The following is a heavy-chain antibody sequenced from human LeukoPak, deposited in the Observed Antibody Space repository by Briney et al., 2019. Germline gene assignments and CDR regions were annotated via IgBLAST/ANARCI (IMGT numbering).Heavy chain of an antibody. J-gene: IGHJ3*02. Sequence: PGGSLRLSCAASGFTFSKVWMSWVRQAPGKGLHWVGRIKSKTDGGTTDYAAPVKGRFTISRDDSKNTLYLQMNSLKSEDTAVYYCTTKTWELLRFSRLDAFDIWGQGTMVTVSS. CDR1: GFTFSKVW. D-gene: IGHD1-26*01. CDR3: TTKTWELLRFSRLDAFDI. V-gene: IGHV3-15*01. CDR2: IKSKTDGGTT.